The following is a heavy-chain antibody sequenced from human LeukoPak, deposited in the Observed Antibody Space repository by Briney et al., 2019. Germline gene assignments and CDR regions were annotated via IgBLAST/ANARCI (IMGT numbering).Heavy chain of an antibody. J-gene: IGHJ5*02. CDR2: INYSGST. Sequence: SETLSLTCAVYGGSFSGYYWSWIRQPPGKGLEWIGEINYSGSTNYNPSLKSRVTISVDTSKNQFSLKLSSVTAADTAVYYCARTAPLSSGWYRWFDPWGQGTLVTVSS. V-gene: IGHV4-34*01. D-gene: IGHD6-19*01. CDR1: GGSFSGYY. CDR3: ARTAPLSSGWYRWFDP.